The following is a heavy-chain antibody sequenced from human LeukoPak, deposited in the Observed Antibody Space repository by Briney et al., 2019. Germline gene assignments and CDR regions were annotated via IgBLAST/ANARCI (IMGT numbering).Heavy chain of an antibody. CDR1: GGSISSSSYY. D-gene: IGHD3-22*01. CDR2: IYYSGST. Sequence: PSETLSLTCTVSGGSISSSSYYWGWIRQPPGKGLEWIGSIYYSGSTYYNPSLKSRVTISVDTSKNQFSLKLSSVTAADTAVYYCARASPGRGVVVITFMNFQHWGQGTLVTVSS. J-gene: IGHJ1*01. V-gene: IGHV4-39*07. CDR3: ARASPGRGVVVITFMNFQH.